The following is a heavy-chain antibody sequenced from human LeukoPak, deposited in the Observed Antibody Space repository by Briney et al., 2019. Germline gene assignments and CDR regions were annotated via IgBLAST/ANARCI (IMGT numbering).Heavy chain of an antibody. J-gene: IGHJ4*02. CDR2: IYYSGST. V-gene: IGHV4-31*11. CDR3: ARDLDSLFDY. CDR1: GGSISSGGYY. D-gene: IGHD3-22*01. Sequence: PSETLSLTCAVSGGSISSGGYYWSWIRQHPGKGLEWIGYIYYSGSTYYNPSLKSRVTISVDTSKNQFSLKLSSVTAADTAVYYCARDLDSLFDYWGQGTLVTVSS.